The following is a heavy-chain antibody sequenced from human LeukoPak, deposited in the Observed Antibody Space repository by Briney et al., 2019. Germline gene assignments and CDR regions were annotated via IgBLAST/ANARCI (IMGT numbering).Heavy chain of an antibody. V-gene: IGHV1-8*01. D-gene: IGHD4-23*01. CDR2: MNPNSGNT. J-gene: IGHJ5*02. Sequence: AASVKVSCKASGYTFTAYDINWVRQATGQGLEWMGWMNPNSGNTGYAQKFQGRVTMTRNTSTSTAYMELSSLRSEDTAVYYCARGPNKSDGGNSGSAWFDPWGQGTLVTVSS. CDR1: GYTFTAYD. CDR3: ARGPNKSDGGNSGSAWFDP.